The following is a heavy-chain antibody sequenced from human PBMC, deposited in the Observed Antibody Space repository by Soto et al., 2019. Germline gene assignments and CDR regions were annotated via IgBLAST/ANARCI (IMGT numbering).Heavy chain of an antibody. CDR1: GFIFTTYA. J-gene: IGHJ6*03. Sequence: PGGSPRLSCAASGFIFTTYAMSWVRQAPGKGLEWVSGLSGGGGSTYYADSVKGRFTISRDNSKNTLYLQMNSLRVEDTAVYYCAGTTSHQWYYMDVWGKGTTVTVSS. CDR2: LSGGGGST. D-gene: IGHD1-7*01. CDR3: AGTTSHQWYYMDV. V-gene: IGHV3-23*01.